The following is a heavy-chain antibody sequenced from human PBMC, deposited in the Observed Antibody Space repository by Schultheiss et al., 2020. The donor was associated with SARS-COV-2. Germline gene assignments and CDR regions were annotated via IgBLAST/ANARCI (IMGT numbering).Heavy chain of an antibody. V-gene: IGHV1-69*05. CDR2: IIPIFGTA. CDR3: AIGRAVTIFDCDY. Sequence: SVKVSCKASGGTFSSYAISWVRQAPGQGLEWMGGIIPIFGTANYAQKFQGRVTMTTDTSTSTAYMELRSLRSDDTAVYYCAIGRAVTIFDCDYWGQGTLVTVSS. CDR1: GGTFSSYA. J-gene: IGHJ4*02. D-gene: IGHD4-17*01.